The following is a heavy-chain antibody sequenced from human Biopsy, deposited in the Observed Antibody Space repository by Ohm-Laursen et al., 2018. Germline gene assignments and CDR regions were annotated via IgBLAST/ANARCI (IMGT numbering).Heavy chain of an antibody. CDR2: IYYSGRP. Sequence: SDTLSLTCTVSGDSIARYYWTWIRQSPGKGLEWIAYIYYSGRPNYNPSLKGRVVISVDRSRNQFFLKLTSATAADTAIYCCARVDRYNFDHYIMDAWGRGTTVTVSS. V-gene: IGHV4-59*07. CDR3: ARVDRYNFDHYIMDA. J-gene: IGHJ6*02. CDR1: GDSIARYY. D-gene: IGHD1-20*01.